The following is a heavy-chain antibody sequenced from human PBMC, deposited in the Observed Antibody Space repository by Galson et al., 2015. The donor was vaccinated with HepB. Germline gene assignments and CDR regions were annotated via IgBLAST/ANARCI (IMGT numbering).Heavy chain of an antibody. D-gene: IGHD1-26*01. CDR2: ISSSSSHI. V-gene: IGHV3-48*02. CDR1: GFSLSSHS. Sequence: SLRLSCAASGFSLSSHSMNWVRQAPGKGLEWVSYISSSSSHISYADSVKGRFAISRDNAKNALYLQMNSLRDEDTAVYYCARDPGIRDSGYYFDVWGQGTLVTVSS. CDR3: ARDPGIRDSGYYFDV. J-gene: IGHJ4*02.